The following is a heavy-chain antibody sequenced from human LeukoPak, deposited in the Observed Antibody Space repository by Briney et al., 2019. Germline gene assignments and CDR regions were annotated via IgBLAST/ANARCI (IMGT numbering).Heavy chain of an antibody. Sequence: GASVKVSCKASGGTFSSYAISWVRQPPGQGLEWMGGIIPIFGTANYAQKFQCRVTITADESTSTAYMELSSLRSEDTAVYYCARANSGYDSCMFYWGQGTLVTVSS. V-gene: IGHV1-69*13. CDR2: IIPIFGTA. J-gene: IGHJ4*02. CDR1: GGTFSSYA. D-gene: IGHD5-12*01. CDR3: ARANSGYDSCMFY.